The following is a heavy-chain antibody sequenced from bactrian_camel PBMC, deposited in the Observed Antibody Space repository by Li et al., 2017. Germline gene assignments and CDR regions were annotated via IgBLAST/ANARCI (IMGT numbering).Heavy chain of an antibody. CDR1: EDAYRALC. J-gene: IGHJ4*01. V-gene: IGHV3S1*01. D-gene: IGHD1*01. CDR3: AANMHDHCYWESWLYMY. Sequence: HVQLVESGGGSAEAGGSLKLSCAASEDAYRALCFGWFRQVPGKEREGVALLAPSRGKPYWSDSVKGRFTISQDNAKNTLYLQMSNLKPEDSAMYYCAANMHDHCYWESWLYMYRGQGTQVTVS. CDR2: LAPSRGKP.